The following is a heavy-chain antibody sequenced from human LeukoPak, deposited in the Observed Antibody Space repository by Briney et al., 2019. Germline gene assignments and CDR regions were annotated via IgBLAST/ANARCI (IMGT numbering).Heavy chain of an antibody. CDR1: GYTLTELS. Sequence: GASVKDSCKVSGYTLTELSMHWVRQAPGKGLEWMGGFDPEDGETIYAQKFQGRVTMTEDTSTDTAYMELSSLRSEDTAVYYCATVPRIWSGYYTSEYFQHWGQGTLVTVSS. CDR3: ATVPRIWSGYYTSEYFQH. D-gene: IGHD3-3*01. V-gene: IGHV1-24*01. J-gene: IGHJ1*01. CDR2: FDPEDGET.